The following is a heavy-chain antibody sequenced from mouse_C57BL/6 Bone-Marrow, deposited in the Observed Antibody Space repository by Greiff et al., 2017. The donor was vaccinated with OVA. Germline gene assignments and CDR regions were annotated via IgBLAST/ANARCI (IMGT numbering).Heavy chain of an antibody. Sequence: QVQLQQSGAELARPGASVKLSCKASGYTFTSYGISWVKQRTGPGLEWIGEIYPRSGNTYYNEKFKGKATLTADKSSSTAYMELRSLTSEDSAVYFCARHGSSYDWYFDVWGTGTTVTVSS. D-gene: IGHD1-1*01. CDR2: IYPRSGNT. J-gene: IGHJ1*03. CDR1: GYTFTSYG. CDR3: ARHGSSYDWYFDV. V-gene: IGHV1-81*01.